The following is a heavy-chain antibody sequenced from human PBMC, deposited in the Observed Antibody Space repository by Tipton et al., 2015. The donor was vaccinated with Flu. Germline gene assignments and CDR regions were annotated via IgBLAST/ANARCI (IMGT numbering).Heavy chain of an antibody. CDR3: VKHFERGFDI. CDR1: GASISSRSYY. D-gene: IGHD3-10*01. V-gene: IGHV4-39*07. J-gene: IGHJ3*02. Sequence: TLSLTCTVSGASISSRSYYWGWIRQPPGKGLEWIGCIYSSGSTYYNPSLKSRVTISLDTSKNQFSLKLSSVTAADTAVYYCVKHFERGFDIWGQGTMVTVSS. CDR2: IYSSGST.